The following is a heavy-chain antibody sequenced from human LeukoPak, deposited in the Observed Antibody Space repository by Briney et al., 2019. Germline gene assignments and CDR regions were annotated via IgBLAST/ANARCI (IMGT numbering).Heavy chain of an antibody. D-gene: IGHD6-13*01. CDR2: IYYSGIT. CDR3: ARQRVAAAGTLDY. V-gene: IGHV4-59*08. J-gene: IGHJ4*02. Sequence: TSETLSLTCTVSGGSISSYYWNWLRQPPGNGLEWIGYIYYSGITNYNPSLKSRVTISIDTSKNHFSLKLSSVTAADTAVYYCARQRVAAAGTLDYWGQGTLVTVSS. CDR1: GGSISSYY.